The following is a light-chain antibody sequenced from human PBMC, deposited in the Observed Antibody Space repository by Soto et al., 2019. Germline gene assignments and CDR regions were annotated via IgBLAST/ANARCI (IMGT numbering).Light chain of an antibody. V-gene: IGKV3-11*01. Sequence: EIVMTQSPGTLSLSPGERATLSCRASQSVSSSYLAWYQQKPGQAPRLLVYDVSNRATGIPARFSGGGSGTDFTLTISNLEPEDFAVYYCQQRSDWPWTFGQGTKVDIK. CDR1: QSVSSSY. CDR3: QQRSDWPWT. J-gene: IGKJ1*01. CDR2: DVS.